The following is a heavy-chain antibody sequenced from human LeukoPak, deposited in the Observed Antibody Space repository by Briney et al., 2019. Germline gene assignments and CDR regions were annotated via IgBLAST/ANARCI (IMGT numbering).Heavy chain of an antibody. CDR1: GGTFGSYA. CDR2: INPSGGST. J-gene: IGHJ3*02. D-gene: IGHD2-2*01. V-gene: IGHV1-46*01. CDR3: AADPMGYCSSTSCTGGAFDI. Sequence: ASVKVSCKASGGTFGSYAISWVRQAPGQGLEWMGIINPSGGSTSYAQKFQGRVTMTRDTSTSTVYMELSSLRSEDTAVYYCAADPMGYCSSTSCTGGAFDIWGQGTMVTVSS.